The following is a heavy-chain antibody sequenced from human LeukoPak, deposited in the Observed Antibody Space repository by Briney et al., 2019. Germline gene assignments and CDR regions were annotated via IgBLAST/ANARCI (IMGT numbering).Heavy chain of an antibody. Sequence: PGGSLRLSCAASGFTFSSYGMHWVRQAPGKGLEWVAFIRYDGSNKYYADSVKGRFTISRDNSKNTLYLQMNSLRAEDTAVYYCAAAQWFGEVSDLWHDYWGQGTLVTVSS. J-gene: IGHJ4*02. CDR3: AAAQWFGEVSDLWHDY. CDR1: GFTFSSYG. D-gene: IGHD3-10*01. CDR2: IRYDGSNK. V-gene: IGHV3-30*02.